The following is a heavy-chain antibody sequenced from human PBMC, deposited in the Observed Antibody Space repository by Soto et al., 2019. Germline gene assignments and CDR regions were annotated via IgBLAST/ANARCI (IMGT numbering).Heavy chain of an antibody. J-gene: IGHJ6*02. CDR2: ISGSGGST. D-gene: IGHD6-19*01. CDR3: AKDPESSGWNPYCYYGMDV. V-gene: IGHV3-23*01. Sequence: PGGSLRLSCAASGFTFSSFAMSRVRQAPGKGLEWVSAISGSGGSTYYADSVKGRFTISRDNSKNTLYLQMNSLRAEDTAVYYCAKDPESSGWNPYCYYGMDVWGQGTTVTVSS. CDR1: GFTFSSFA.